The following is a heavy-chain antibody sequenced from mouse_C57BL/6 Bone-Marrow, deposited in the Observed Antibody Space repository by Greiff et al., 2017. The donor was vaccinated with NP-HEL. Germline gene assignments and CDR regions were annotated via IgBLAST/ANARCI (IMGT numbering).Heavy chain of an antibody. CDR1: GYTFTSYW. CDR2: INPSNGGT. J-gene: IGHJ2*01. V-gene: IGHV1-53*01. Sequence: VQLQQPGTELVKPGASVKLSCKASGYTFTSYWMHWVKQRPGQGLEWIGNINPSNGGTKYNEKFKSKATLTVAKSSSTAYMQLSSLAYGDSAVCYCARWDYDTPDYWGQGTTLTVSS. D-gene: IGHD2-4*01. CDR3: ARWDYDTPDY.